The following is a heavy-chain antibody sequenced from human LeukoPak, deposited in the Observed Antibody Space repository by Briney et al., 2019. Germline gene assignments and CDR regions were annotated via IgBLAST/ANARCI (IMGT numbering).Heavy chain of an antibody. CDR2: INHSGST. V-gene: IGHV4-34*01. D-gene: IGHD3-10*01. Sequence: SETLSLTCAVYGGSFSGYYWSWIRQPPGKGLEWIGEINHSGSTNYNPSLKSRVTISVDTSKNQFSLKLSSVTAADTAVYYCARGRSGDYWGQGPWSPSPQ. CDR3: ARGRSGDY. J-gene: IGHJ4*02. CDR1: GGSFSGYY.